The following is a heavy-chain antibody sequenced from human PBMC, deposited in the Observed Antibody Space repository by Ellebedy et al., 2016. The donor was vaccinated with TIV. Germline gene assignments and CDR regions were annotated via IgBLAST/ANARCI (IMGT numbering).Heavy chain of an antibody. Sequence: SETLSLXXTVSGGSISSYYWSWIRQPPGKGLEWIGYIYYSGSTNYNPSLKSRVTISVDTSKNQFSLKLSSVTAADTAVYYCARGGAEGNYDFWSGYYFDYWGQGTLVTVSS. D-gene: IGHD3-3*01. V-gene: IGHV4-59*01. CDR3: ARGGAEGNYDFWSGYYFDY. CDR2: IYYSGST. CDR1: GGSISSYY. J-gene: IGHJ4*02.